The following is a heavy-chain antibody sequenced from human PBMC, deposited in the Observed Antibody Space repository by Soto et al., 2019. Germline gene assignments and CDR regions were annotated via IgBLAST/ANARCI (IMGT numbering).Heavy chain of an antibody. CDR2: IKSKTDGGTT. CDR1: GFTFSNAW. CDR3: AKDRLYPRDYYYYYMDV. V-gene: IGHV3-15*07. J-gene: IGHJ6*03. D-gene: IGHD2-8*01. Sequence: GGSLRLSCAASGFTFSNAWMNWVRQAPGKGLEWVGRIKSKTDGGTTDYAAPVKGRFTISRDNSKNTLYLQMNSLRAEDTAVYYCAKDRLYPRDYYYYYMDVWGKGTTVTVSS.